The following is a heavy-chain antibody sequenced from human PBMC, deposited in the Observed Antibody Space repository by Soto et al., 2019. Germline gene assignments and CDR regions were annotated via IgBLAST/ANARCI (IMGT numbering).Heavy chain of an antibody. D-gene: IGHD6-19*01. CDR3: ACDRMSGSGWSWDY. CDR1: GFTFSTYA. V-gene: IGHV3-23*01. J-gene: IGHJ4*02. Sequence: GSLRLSCAASGFTFSTYAMSWVRQAPGKGLEWVSGISGSGGSTYYADSVKGRLTISRDNSNNTLYLQMSSLRAEDTAVYYCACDRMSGSGWSWDYWAQGTLVTVTA. CDR2: ISGSGGST.